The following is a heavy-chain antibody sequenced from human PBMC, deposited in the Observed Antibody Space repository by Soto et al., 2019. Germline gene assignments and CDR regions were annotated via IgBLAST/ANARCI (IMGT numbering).Heavy chain of an antibody. V-gene: IGHV1-2*04. CDR1: GYTFTGYY. D-gene: IGHD3-3*01. CDR2: INPNSGGT. J-gene: IGHJ3*02. CDR3: ARESNVLRFLEWLPDAFDI. Sequence: GSVKVSCKASGYTFTGYYMHWVRQAPGQGLEWMGWINPNSGGTNYAQKFQGWVTMTRDTSISTAYMELSRLRSDDTAVYYCARESNVLRFLEWLPDAFDIWGQGTMVTVSS.